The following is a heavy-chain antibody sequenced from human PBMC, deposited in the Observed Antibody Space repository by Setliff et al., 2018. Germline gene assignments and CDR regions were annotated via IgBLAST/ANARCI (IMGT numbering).Heavy chain of an antibody. CDR3: AREGVDTRSSTDYRYYMDV. CDR2: TIPLFGTT. CDR1: GATFSSYG. Sequence: SVKVSCKASGATFSSYGISWVRQAPGQGLEWMGGTIPLFGTTDYAQKFHGRVTIITDESTSTAYMELSSLTSDDTAVYYCAREGVDTRSSTDYRYYMDVWGQGTTVTVSS. J-gene: IGHJ6*03. D-gene: IGHD5-18*01. V-gene: IGHV1-69*05.